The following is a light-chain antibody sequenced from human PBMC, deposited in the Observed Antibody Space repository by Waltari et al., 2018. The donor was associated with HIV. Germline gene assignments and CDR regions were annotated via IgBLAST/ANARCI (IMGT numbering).Light chain of an antibody. CDR3: QQSFSTPLT. V-gene: IGKV1-39*01. CDR2: AAS. CDR1: QSISSF. J-gene: IGKJ4*01. Sequence: DIQMTQSPSSLSASVGDRVTITCRASQSISSFLNWYQRKPGKAPNLLIYAASSLQSGVPSRFSGSGSATDLTLTISSLQPEDFATYYCQQSFSTPLTFGGGTKVQIK.